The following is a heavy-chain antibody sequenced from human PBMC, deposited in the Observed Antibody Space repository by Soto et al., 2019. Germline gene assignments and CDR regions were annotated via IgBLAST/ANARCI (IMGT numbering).Heavy chain of an antibody. CDR1: GFTFSDYY. D-gene: IGHD5-12*01. CDR3: ARSLRYSGYDFLGSFWFDP. Sequence: GGSLRLSCAASGFTFSDYYMSWIRQAPGKGLEWVSYISSSSSYTNYADSVKGRFTISRDNAKNSLYLQMNSLRAEDTAVYYCARSLRYSGYDFLGSFWFDPWGQGTLVTVSS. J-gene: IGHJ5*02. V-gene: IGHV3-11*06. CDR2: ISSSSSYT.